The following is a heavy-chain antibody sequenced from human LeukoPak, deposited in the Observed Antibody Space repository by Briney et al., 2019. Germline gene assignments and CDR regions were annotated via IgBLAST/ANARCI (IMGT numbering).Heavy chain of an antibody. J-gene: IGHJ4*02. CDR1: GFTFSICA. CDR3: ARDGPGRSSWYPFDY. D-gene: IGHD6-13*01. V-gene: IGHV3-23*01. CDR2: ISGSGIST. Sequence: GGSLRLSCAASGFTFSICAMSWVRQAPGKGPEWVSTISGSGISTYYADSVKGRFTISRDNSKNALYLQMNSLRAEDTAVYYCARDGPGRSSWYPFDYWGQGTLVTVSS.